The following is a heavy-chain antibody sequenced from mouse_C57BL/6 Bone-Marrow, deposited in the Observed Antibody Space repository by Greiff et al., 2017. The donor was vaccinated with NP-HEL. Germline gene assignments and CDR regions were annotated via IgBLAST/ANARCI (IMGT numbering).Heavy chain of an antibody. D-gene: IGHD1-1*01. CDR3: ARGGYYYGTYYYAMDY. J-gene: IGHJ4*01. Sequence: QVQLQQPGTELVKPGASVKLSCKASGYTFTSYWMHWVKQRPGQGLEWIGNINPSNGGTNYNEKFKSKATLTVDKSSSTAYMQLSSLTSEDSAVYYCARGGYYYGTYYYAMDYWGQGTSVTVSS. CDR1: GYTFTSYW. CDR2: INPSNGGT. V-gene: IGHV1-53*01.